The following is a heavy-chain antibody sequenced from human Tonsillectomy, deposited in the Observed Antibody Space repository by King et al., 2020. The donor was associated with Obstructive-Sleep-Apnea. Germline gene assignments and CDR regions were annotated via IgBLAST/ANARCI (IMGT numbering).Heavy chain of an antibody. D-gene: IGHD3-3*01. J-gene: IGHJ4*02. V-gene: IGHV4-59*01. CDR1: GGSISSYY. CDR3: ARVGYDFWSGPHYFDY. CDR2: IYYSGST. Sequence: VQLQESGPGLVKPSETLSLTCTVSGGSISSYYWSWIRQPPGKGLEWIGYIYYSGSTNYNPSPKSRVTISVDTSKNQFSLKLSSVTAADTAVYYCARVGYDFWSGPHYFDYWGQGTLVTVSS.